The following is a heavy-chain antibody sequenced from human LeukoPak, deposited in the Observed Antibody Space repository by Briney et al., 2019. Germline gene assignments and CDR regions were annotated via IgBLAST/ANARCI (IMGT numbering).Heavy chain of an antibody. CDR2: INQDGSGK. J-gene: IGHJ4*02. D-gene: IGHD1-26*01. CDR3: AKASIAGAIGVLDY. V-gene: IGHV3-7*01. CDR1: GFTFNNYR. Sequence: GWSLRLSCAAFGFTFNNYRMSWVRQAPGKGLEWVANINQDGSGKHYVDSVKGRFTISRDNAKNSLYLQMNSLRAEDTAVYFCAKASIAGAIGVLDYWGQGTLVTVSS.